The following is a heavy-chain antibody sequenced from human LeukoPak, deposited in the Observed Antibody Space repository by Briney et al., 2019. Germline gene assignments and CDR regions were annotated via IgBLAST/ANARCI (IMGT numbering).Heavy chain of an antibody. J-gene: IGHJ4*02. CDR2: IYYSGST. V-gene: IGHV4-59*01. Sequence: SETLSLTCTVSDDSISSYYWSWIRQPPGKGLEWIGNIYYSGSTNYNPSLKSRVTISVDVSKNQFSLKLTSVTAADTAVYYCARVRGHFDYWGQGTLVTVSS. CDR3: ARVRGHFDY. D-gene: IGHD3-3*01. CDR1: DDSISSYY.